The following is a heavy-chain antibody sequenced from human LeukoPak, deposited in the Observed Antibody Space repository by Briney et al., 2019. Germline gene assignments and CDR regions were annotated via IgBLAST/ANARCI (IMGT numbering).Heavy chain of an antibody. CDR3: ARVRRLWSAFDI. D-gene: IGHD3-3*01. V-gene: IGHV1-2*02. CDR1: GYTFTGYY. CDR2: INPNSGGT. Sequence: ASVKVSCKASGYTFTGYYMHWVGQAPGQGVEWMGWINPNSGGTNYAQKFQGRVTMTRDTSISTAYMELSRLRSDDTAVYYCARVRRLWSAFDIWGQGTMVTVSS. J-gene: IGHJ3*02.